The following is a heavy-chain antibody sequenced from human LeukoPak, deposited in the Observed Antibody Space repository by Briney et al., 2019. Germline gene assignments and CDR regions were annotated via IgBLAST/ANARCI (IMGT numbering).Heavy chain of an antibody. CDR1: GFNFNNYA. D-gene: IGHD2-2*01. V-gene: IGHV3-23*01. J-gene: IGHJ5*02. CDR3: AKSDCSSSTCSFRNWFDP. Sequence: PGGSLRLSCAASGFNFNNYAMNWVRQVPGKGLEWVSTLIGGGGTTYYADSVKGRFTISRDTSKHTLYLHMNSLRAEDTAIYYCAKSDCSSSTCSFRNWFDPWGQGTLVTVSS. CDR2: LIGGGGTT.